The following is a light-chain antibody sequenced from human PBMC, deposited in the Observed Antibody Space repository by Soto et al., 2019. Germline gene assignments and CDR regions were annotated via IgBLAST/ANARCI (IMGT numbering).Light chain of an antibody. V-gene: IGKV1-5*03. CDR3: QQYNSYTWT. Sequence: IQMTQSPATLSASVGDRVTITCRASQSISIYLAWYQQIPGKAPKLLIYEASSLESGVPSRFSGSGSGTEFTLTISSLQPDDFATYYCQQYNSYTWTFGQGTKVDI. J-gene: IGKJ1*01. CDR2: EAS. CDR1: QSISIY.